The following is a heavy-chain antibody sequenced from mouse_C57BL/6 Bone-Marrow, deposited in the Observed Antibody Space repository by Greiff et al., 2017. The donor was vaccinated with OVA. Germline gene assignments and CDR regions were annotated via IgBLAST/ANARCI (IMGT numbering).Heavy chain of an antibody. CDR3: ARSGQLRLRFAY. J-gene: IGHJ3*01. CDR1: GYAFTNYL. Sequence: VQLQQSGAELVRPGTSVKVSCKASGYAFTNYLIAWVKQRPGQGLEWIGVINPGSGGTNYNEKLKGKATLTADKSSSTAYMQLSSLTSEDSAVYFCARSGQLRLRFAYWGQGTLVTVSA. D-gene: IGHD3-2*02. CDR2: INPGSGGT. V-gene: IGHV1-54*01.